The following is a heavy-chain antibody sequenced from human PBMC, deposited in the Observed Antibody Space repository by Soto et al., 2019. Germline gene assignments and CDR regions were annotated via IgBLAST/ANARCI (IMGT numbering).Heavy chain of an antibody. D-gene: IGHD3-3*01. CDR1: GGSISSRSYY. Sequence: PSETLSLTCTVSGGSISSRSYYWGWIRQPPGKGLEWIGSIYYSGSTYYNPSLKSRVTISVDTSKNQFSLKLSSVTAADTAVYYCARRITIFGVVTLHYYGMDVWGQGTTVTASS. CDR2: IYYSGST. V-gene: IGHV4-39*01. CDR3: ARRITIFGVVTLHYYGMDV. J-gene: IGHJ6*02.